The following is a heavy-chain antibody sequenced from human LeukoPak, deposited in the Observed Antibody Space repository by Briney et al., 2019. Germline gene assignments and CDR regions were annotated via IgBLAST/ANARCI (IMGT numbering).Heavy chain of an antibody. CDR2: ISGSGGST. D-gene: IGHD2-15*01. CDR1: GFTFSSYA. Sequence: PGGSLRLSCAASGFTFSSYAMSWVRQAPGKGLEWVSAISGSGGSTYYADSVKGRFTISRDNSKNTLYLQMNSLRAEDTAVYYCAKDRGVVVAAADATEFDYWGQGTPVTVSS. CDR3: AKDRGVVVAAADATEFDY. V-gene: IGHV3-23*01. J-gene: IGHJ4*02.